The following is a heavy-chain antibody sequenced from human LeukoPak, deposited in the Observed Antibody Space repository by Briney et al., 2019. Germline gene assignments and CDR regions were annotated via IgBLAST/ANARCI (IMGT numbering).Heavy chain of an antibody. Sequence: GASVKVSCKASGYTFTSYSLHWVRQAPGQRLEWMGWINPGNGKTKYPQTFQGRVTVTRDTSTSTVHMELSGLRSEDTAVYYCARDQEGFDYWGQGTLVTVSS. CDR2: INPGNGKT. CDR1: GYTFTSYS. V-gene: IGHV1-3*01. CDR3: ARDQEGFDY. J-gene: IGHJ4*02.